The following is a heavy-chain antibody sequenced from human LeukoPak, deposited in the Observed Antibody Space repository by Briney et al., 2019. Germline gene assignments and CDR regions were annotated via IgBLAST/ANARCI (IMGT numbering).Heavy chain of an antibody. CDR3: AMTLSEYSSSPAI. D-gene: IGHD6-13*01. Sequence: GASVKVSCKASGYTFTSYGISWVRQAPGQGLEWMGWISAYSGGTNYAQKFQGRVTMTRDTSISTAYMELSRLRSDDTAMYYCAMTLSEYSSSPAIWGQGTLVTVSS. J-gene: IGHJ4*02. V-gene: IGHV1-2*02. CDR2: ISAYSGGT. CDR1: GYTFTSYG.